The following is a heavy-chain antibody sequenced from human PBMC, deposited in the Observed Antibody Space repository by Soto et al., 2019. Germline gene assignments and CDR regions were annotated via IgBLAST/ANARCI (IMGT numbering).Heavy chain of an antibody. V-gene: IGHV4-34*01. CDR2: ISQSGNT. D-gene: IGHD6-6*01. CDR3: ARAPKVSGSSQTRPDF. J-gene: IGHJ4*02. Sequence: QVQLHQWGAGLLKPSETLSLACSIYSGSFSGYYWSWIRQPPGKGLEWIGEISQSGNTNYSPSLKSRVSISIDTSKKQFSLNLASVSAADTAVYYCARAPKVSGSSQTRPDFWGQGTLVPVSS. CDR1: SGSFSGYY.